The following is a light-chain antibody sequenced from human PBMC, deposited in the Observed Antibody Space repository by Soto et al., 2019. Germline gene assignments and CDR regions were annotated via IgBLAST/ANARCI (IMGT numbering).Light chain of an antibody. J-gene: IGLJ1*01. CDR1: SSDIGAYKY. CDR3: NSYTSTSTYV. CDR2: EVS. Sequence: QSVLTQPASVSGSPGQSVTISCTGTSSDIGAYKYVSWYQHHPGKSPRLLIYEVSNRPSGVSNRFSASKSGNTASLTISGLQGDDEADYYCNSYTSTSTYVFGTGTKVTVL. V-gene: IGLV2-14*01.